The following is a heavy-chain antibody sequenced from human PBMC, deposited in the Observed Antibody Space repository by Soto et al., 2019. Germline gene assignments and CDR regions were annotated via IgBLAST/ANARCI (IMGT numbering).Heavy chain of an antibody. CDR1: GFTFNIYG. CDR2: ISYDGSNQ. J-gene: IGHJ4*02. V-gene: IGHV3-30*03. CDR3: ASPGGGYCSSTSCYNGIAVAEAQFDY. Sequence: SLRLSCAASGFTFNIYGMHWVRQAPDKGLEWVALISYDGSNQYYADSVKGRFTISRDNSKNTLFLQMNSLRADDTAVYYCASPGGGYCSSTSCYNGIAVAEAQFDYWGQGTLVTVSS. D-gene: IGHD2-2*02.